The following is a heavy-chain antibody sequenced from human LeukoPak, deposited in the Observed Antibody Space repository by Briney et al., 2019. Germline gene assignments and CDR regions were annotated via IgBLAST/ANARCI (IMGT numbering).Heavy chain of an antibody. CDR1: GYTFTSYY. CDR3: ARDVVDTAMGHYYGMDV. J-gene: IGHJ6*02. D-gene: IGHD5-18*01. CDR2: INPSGGST. V-gene: IGHV1-46*01. Sequence: ASVKVSCKASGYTFTSYYMRWVRQAPGQGLEWMGIINPSGGSTSYAQKFQGRVTMTRDTSTSTVYMELSSLRSEDTAVYYCARDVVDTAMGHYYGMDVWGQGTTVTVSS.